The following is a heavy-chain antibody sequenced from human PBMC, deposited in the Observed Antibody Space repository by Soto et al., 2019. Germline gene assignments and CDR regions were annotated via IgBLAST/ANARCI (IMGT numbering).Heavy chain of an antibody. CDR3: ARARYDNSGYYAENYHDS. J-gene: IGHJ4*02. CDR1: GGSVRSDSFY. CDR2: IYHSGST. D-gene: IGHD3-22*01. Sequence: SETLSLTCTVSGGSVRSDSFYWSWIRQPPGKGLEWIAFIYHSGSTNYNPSLNSRVTISVDTSKNRFSLKLTSVTAADTAIYYCARARYDNSGYYAENYHDSWAQGTLVTVXS. V-gene: IGHV4-61*01.